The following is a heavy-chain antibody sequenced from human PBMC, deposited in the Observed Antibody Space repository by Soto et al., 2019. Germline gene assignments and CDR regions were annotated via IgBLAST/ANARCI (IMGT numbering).Heavy chain of an antibody. CDR2: IYYSGTT. Sequence: PSETVSLTCTFSCGSIISGDYYWSWIRQPPGKGLEWIGYIYYSGTTYYNPSLKSRVTISVDTSKNQFSLKVSSVTAADTAVYYCARALIQLWPHYYYGMDVWGQGTTVTVSS. J-gene: IGHJ6*02. CDR1: CGSIISGDYY. D-gene: IGHD5-18*01. CDR3: ARALIQLWPHYYYGMDV. V-gene: IGHV4-30-4*01.